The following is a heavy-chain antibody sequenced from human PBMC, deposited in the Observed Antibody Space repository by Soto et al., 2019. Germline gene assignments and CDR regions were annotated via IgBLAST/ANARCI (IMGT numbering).Heavy chain of an antibody. CDR2: IIPIFGTA. J-gene: IGHJ5*02. Sequence: SVKVSCKASGGTFSSYAISWVRQAPGQGLEWMGGIIPIFGTANYAQKFQGRVTITADESTSTAYMELSSLRSEDTAVYYCARGVYWYYDFYRRWFDPWGQGTLVTVSS. CDR1: GGTFSSYA. CDR3: ARGVYWYYDFYRRWFDP. D-gene: IGHD3-3*01. V-gene: IGHV1-69*13.